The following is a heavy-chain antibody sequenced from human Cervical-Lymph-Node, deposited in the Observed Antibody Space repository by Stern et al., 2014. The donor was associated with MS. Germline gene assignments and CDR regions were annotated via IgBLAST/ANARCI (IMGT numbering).Heavy chain of an antibody. CDR1: GGSFNNYY. CDR2: IYQDGST. D-gene: IGHD2-15*01. CDR3: ARVDDCSGGTCFSTSWFDP. V-gene: IGHV4-59*01. Sequence: QVQLVESGPRLVKPSETLSLTCTVSGGSFNNYYWSWIRQPPGKGLEWIGYIYQDGSTKYNPSLKSRVTISLHTSKKQFSLRLTSVTAADTAVYYCARVDDCSGGTCFSTSWFDPWGQGTLVTVSS. J-gene: IGHJ5*02.